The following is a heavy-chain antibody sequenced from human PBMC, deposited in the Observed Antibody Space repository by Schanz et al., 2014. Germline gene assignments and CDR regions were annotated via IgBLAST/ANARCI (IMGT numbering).Heavy chain of an antibody. D-gene: IGHD3-10*01. CDR2: ISGSGGST. V-gene: IGHV3-23*04. CDR1: GFTLSSYG. J-gene: IGHJ5*01. Sequence: VRLVESGGGVVQPGRSLRLSCAASGFTLSSYGMHWVRQAPGKGLEWVSAISGSGGSTYYADSVKGRFTVSRDNSKNTVHLQMNSLRAEDTAVYYCAKQHIVRGVIYLNWFDSWGQGTLVTVSS. CDR3: AKQHIVRGVIYLNWFDS.